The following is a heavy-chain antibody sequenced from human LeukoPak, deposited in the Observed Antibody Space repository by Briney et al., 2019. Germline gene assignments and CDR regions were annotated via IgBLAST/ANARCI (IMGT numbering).Heavy chain of an antibody. J-gene: IGHJ4*02. CDR1: GGSISSSSYY. CDR2: IYYSGST. D-gene: IGHD4-23*01. CDR3: ARDGAFYGGNPFDY. V-gene: IGHV4-39*07. Sequence: SETLSLTCTVSGGSISSSSYYWGWIRQPPGKGLEWIGSIYYSGSTYYNPSLKSRVTISVDTSKNQFSLKLSSVTAADTAVYYCARDGAFYGGNPFDYWGQGTLVTVSS.